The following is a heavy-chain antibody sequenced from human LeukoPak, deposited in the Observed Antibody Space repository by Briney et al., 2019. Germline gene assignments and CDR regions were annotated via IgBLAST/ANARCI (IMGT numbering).Heavy chain of an antibody. D-gene: IGHD3-3*01. V-gene: IGHV3-7*01. CDR2: IKQDGSEK. Sequence: GGSLRLSCAASGFTFSSYEMNWVRQAPGKGLEWVANIKQDGSEKYYVDSVKGRFTISRDNARNSLYLQMNSLRAEDTAVYYCARDRRAPEYYDFWSGYGQFNDYWGQGTLVTVSS. CDR3: ARDRRAPEYYDFWSGYGQFNDY. J-gene: IGHJ4*02. CDR1: GFTFSSYE.